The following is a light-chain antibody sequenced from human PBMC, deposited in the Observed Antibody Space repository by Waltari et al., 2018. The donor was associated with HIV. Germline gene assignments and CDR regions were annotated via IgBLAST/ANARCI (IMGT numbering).Light chain of an antibody. V-gene: IGLV1-44*01. Sequence: QSVLTQPPSASGTPGQRVTISCSGSSSNIGSNTVNWYQQLPGTAPKLLIYSNKRRPAVVPDRRSGSKSGTSASLAISGLQSEDEANYYCAAWDDSLIGPVFGGGTKLTVL. CDR2: SNK. CDR3: AAWDDSLIGPV. J-gene: IGLJ3*02. CDR1: SSNIGSNT.